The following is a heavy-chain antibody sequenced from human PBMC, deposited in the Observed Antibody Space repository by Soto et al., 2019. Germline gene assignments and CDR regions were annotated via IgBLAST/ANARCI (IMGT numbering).Heavy chain of an antibody. CDR3: AREGYDILTGYPDGFDS. Sequence: GGSLRLSCAASGFTFSSYGMHWVRQAPGKGLEWVAVILYDGSNKYYADSVKGRFTISRDNSKNTRYLQMNSLRAEDTAVYYCAREGYDILTGYPDGFDSWGQGALVTVS. CDR1: GFTFSSYG. V-gene: IGHV3-33*01. CDR2: ILYDGSNK. D-gene: IGHD3-9*01. J-gene: IGHJ4*02.